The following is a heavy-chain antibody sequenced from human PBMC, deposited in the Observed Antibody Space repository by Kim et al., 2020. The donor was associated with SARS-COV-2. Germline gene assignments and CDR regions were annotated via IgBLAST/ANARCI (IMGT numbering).Heavy chain of an antibody. J-gene: IGHJ3*02. Sequence: KSRVTISVDTSKNQFSLKLSSVTAADTAVYYCASGGYDILTGYSPGAFDIWGQGTMVTVSS. CDR3: ASGGYDILTGYSPGAFDI. V-gene: IGHV4-34*01. D-gene: IGHD3-9*01.